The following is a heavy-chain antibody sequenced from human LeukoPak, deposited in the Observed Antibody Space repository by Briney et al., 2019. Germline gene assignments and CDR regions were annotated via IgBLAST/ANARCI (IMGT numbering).Heavy chain of an antibody. CDR3: ARVVLGIDY. CDR2: INSDGSST. J-gene: IGHJ4*02. V-gene: IGHV3-74*01. D-gene: IGHD2/OR15-2a*01. Sequence: GGSLRLSCAASGFTFSSYWMHWVRQAPGKGLVWVSRINSDGSSTFYADSVKGRFTISRDNSKNTMYLQMNSPRAEDTAMYYCARVVLGIDYWGQGAQVTVSS. CDR1: GFTFSSYW.